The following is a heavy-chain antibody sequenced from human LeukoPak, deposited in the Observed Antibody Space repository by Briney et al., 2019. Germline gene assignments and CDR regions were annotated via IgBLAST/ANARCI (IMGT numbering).Heavy chain of an antibody. CDR2: IYYSGST. CDR1: GGSISSYY. Sequence: SETLSLTCTVSGGSISSYYWSWIRQPPGKGLEWIGHIYYSGSTNYSPSLKSRVTISVDTSKNQFSLKLSSVTAADTAVYYCARAEMATIESPFDYWGQGTLVTVSS. V-gene: IGHV4-59*01. J-gene: IGHJ4*02. D-gene: IGHD5-24*01. CDR3: ARAEMATIESPFDY.